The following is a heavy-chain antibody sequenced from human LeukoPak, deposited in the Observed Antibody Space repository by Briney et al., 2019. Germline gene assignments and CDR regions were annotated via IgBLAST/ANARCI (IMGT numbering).Heavy chain of an antibody. J-gene: IGHJ1*01. CDR1: EFRFGRDW. V-gene: IGHV3-7*01. CDR2: IKQDGSEK. D-gene: IGHD2-2*01. Sequence: GGSLRLSCVASEFRFGRDWISWVRQAPGKGLEWVACIKQDGSEKYHVDSVRGRFTVSVDNGKNSLYPQMNSLRAEDTARYYCATLDSTKSVFWGRGTAVTVSS. CDR3: ATLDSTKSVF.